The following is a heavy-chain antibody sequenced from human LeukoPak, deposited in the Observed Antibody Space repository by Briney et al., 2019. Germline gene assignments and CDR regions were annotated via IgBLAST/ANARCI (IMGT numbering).Heavy chain of an antibody. Sequence: RSSETLSLTCAVYGGSFSGYYWSWIRQPPGKGLEWIGEINHSGSTNYNPSLKSRVTISVDTSKNQFSLKLSSVTAADTAVYYCARGGGIALKNYDFWSGYYFPFDYWGQGTLVTVSS. CDR3: ARGGGIALKNYDFWSGYYFPFDY. J-gene: IGHJ4*02. CDR2: INHSGST. D-gene: IGHD3-3*01. V-gene: IGHV4-34*01. CDR1: GGSFSGYY.